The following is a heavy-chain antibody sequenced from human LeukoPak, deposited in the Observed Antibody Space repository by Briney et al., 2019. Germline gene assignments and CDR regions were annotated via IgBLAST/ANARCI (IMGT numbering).Heavy chain of an antibody. CDR3: ATASGHYYDSSGVAFDY. V-gene: IGHV1-24*01. CDR1: GYTLTELS. Sequence: GASVKVSCKVSGYTLTELSMHWVRQAPGKGLEWMGGFDPEDGETIYAQKFQGRVTMTEDTSTDTAYMELSSLRSEDTAVYYCATASGHYYDSSGVAFDYWGQGTLVTVSS. CDR2: FDPEDGET. D-gene: IGHD3-22*01. J-gene: IGHJ4*02.